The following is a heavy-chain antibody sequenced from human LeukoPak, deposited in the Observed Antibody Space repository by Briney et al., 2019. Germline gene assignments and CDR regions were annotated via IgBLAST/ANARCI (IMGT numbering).Heavy chain of an antibody. Sequence: GRSLRLSCAASGFTPSTYGMHWVRQAPGKGLEWVAMISHDGNSKQYADFAKGRFAISRDNSKNTLYLQMNSLTTEDTAVYHCAKDRLPDSSWSLDYWGQGTLVTVSS. CDR2: ISHDGNSK. D-gene: IGHD6-13*01. CDR3: AKDRLPDSSWSLDY. J-gene: IGHJ4*02. V-gene: IGHV3-30*18. CDR1: GFTPSTYG.